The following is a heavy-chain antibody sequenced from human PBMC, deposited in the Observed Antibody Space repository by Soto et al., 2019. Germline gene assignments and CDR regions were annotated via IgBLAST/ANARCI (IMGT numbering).Heavy chain of an antibody. CDR2: TYYRSKWYN. D-gene: IGHD6-19*01. J-gene: IGHJ4*02. V-gene: IGHV6-1*01. CDR1: GASVSSNSAA. CDR3: ARATPYSSGWQFDD. Sequence: SQTLSLTCAISGASVSSNSAACNWIRQSPSRGLEWLGRTYYRSKWYNDYAVSVKSRITINPDTSKNQFSLQLNSVTPEDTAVYYCARATPYSSGWQFDDCGQGTMFTVSS.